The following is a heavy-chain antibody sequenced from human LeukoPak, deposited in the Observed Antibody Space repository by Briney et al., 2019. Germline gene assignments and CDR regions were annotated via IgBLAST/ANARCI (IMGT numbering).Heavy chain of an antibody. CDR1: GFTFISYA. V-gene: IGHV3-23*01. CDR2: ISGSGGST. CDR3: AKVVRATWELPLIDY. J-gene: IGHJ4*02. Sequence: GGSLRLSCAASGFTFISYAMSWVRQAPGKVLEWVSAISGSGGSTYYADSVKGRFTISRDNSKNTLYLQMNSLRAEDTAVYYCAKVVRATWELPLIDYWGQGTLVTVSS. D-gene: IGHD1-26*01.